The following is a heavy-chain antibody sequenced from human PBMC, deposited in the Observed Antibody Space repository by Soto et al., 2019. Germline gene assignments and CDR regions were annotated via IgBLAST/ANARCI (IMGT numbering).Heavy chain of an antibody. CDR2: ISAYNGNT. J-gene: IGHJ5*02. CDR3: ARSVKKKNHCISMICYREQWFDP. V-gene: IGHV1-18*04. CDR1: GYTFTSYG. Sequence: GASVKVSCKASGYTFTSYGISWVRQAPGQGLEWMGWISAYNGNTNYAQKLQGRVTMTTDTSTSTAYMELRSLRSDDTAVYYCARSVKKKNHCISMICYREQWFDPWGPGTPVTVSS. D-gene: IGHD3-22*01.